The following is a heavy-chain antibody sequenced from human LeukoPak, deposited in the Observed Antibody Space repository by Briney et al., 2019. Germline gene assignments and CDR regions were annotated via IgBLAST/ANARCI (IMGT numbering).Heavy chain of an antibody. CDR3: VRGALRDCSYTSCTRGNWFDP. Sequence: GGSLRLSCAASGFTSGTSWMSWVRQAPEKGLVGVAHITADGSNAYYAASVEGRFTISRDNAKNTLYLQMHSLTAEDTAVYYCVRGALRDCSYTSCTRGNWFDPWGQGTLVTVSS. CDR1: GFTSGTSW. V-gene: IGHV3-74*01. CDR2: ITADGSNA. J-gene: IGHJ5*02. D-gene: IGHD2-2*01.